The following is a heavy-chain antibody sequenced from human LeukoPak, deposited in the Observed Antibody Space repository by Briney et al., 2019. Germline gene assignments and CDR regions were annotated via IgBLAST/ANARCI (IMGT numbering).Heavy chain of an antibody. D-gene: IGHD5-24*01. CDR2: IYHSGST. CDR3: ASRRDGYNSYDY. CDR1: GGSINSSHW. V-gene: IGHV4-4*02. J-gene: IGHJ4*02. Sequence: SGTLSLTCAVSGGSINSSHWWSWVRQPPGKGLEWIGQIYHSGSTDYNPSLKSRVTISLDKSNNQFSLKLSSVSAADTATYYCASRRDGYNSYDYWGQGTLVTVSS.